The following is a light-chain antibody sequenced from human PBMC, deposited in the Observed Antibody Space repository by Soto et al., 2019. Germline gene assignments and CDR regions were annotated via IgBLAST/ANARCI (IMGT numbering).Light chain of an antibody. CDR2: DAS. CDR1: QSVSSY. V-gene: IGKV3-11*01. J-gene: IGKJ5*01. Sequence: EIVLTQSPATLSLSAGERATLSCRASQSVSSYLAWYQQKPGQAPRLLIYDASKRATGSPARSSGSGSGTDFTLTISSLLPKNFAVSDYQQHSNWPPITFGQGTRVEIK. CDR3: QQHSNWPPIT.